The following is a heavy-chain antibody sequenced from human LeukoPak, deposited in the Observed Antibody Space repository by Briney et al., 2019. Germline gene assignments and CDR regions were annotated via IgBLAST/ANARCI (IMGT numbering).Heavy chain of an antibody. D-gene: IGHD4-23*01. CDR1: GGSFSGYY. CDR2: INHSGST. J-gene: IGHJ4*02. Sequence: SETLSLTYAVCGGSFSGYYWSWIRQPPGKGLEWIGEINHSGSTNYNPSLKSRVTISVDTSKNQFSLKLSSVTAADTAVYYCARGGGNSGFDYWGQGTLVTVSS. CDR3: ARGGGNSGFDY. V-gene: IGHV4-34*01.